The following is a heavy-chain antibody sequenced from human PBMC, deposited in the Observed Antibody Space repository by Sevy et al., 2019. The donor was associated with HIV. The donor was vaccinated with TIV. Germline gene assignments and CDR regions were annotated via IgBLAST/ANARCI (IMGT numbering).Heavy chain of an antibody. CDR1: RYTLTKLA. CDR3: AITKDYYDNSGSPFDY. J-gene: IGHJ4*02. Sequence: ASVNVSCKVSRYTLTKLAMHWVRQAPGKGLEWMGTFDPEDGETIYAQKFQGRVTMTEDTSIDTAYMELSSLRSEDTAVFYCAITKDYYDNSGSPFDYWGQGTLVTVSS. V-gene: IGHV1-24*01. D-gene: IGHD3-22*01. CDR2: FDPEDGET.